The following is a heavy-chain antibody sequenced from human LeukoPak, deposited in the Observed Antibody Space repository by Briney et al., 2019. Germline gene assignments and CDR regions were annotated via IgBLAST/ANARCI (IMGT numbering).Heavy chain of an antibody. Sequence: GGSLRLSCAASGFTFSSYSMNWVRQAPGKGLEWISYIGISSGNTKYADSVKGRFTISGDNARNSLYLQMNSLRVEDSAVYYCARDHNYAFDNWGQGTLVTVFS. CDR1: GFTFSSYS. V-gene: IGHV3-48*04. D-gene: IGHD1-1*01. J-gene: IGHJ4*02. CDR3: ARDHNYAFDN. CDR2: IGISSGNT.